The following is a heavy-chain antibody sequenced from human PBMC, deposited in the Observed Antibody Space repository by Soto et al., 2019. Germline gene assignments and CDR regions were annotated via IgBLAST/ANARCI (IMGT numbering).Heavy chain of an antibody. CDR1: GFSFSTYS. J-gene: IGHJ6*02. CDR2: ISSGSSYI. D-gene: IGHD2-15*01. V-gene: IGHV3-21*02. CDR3: AGEEGYWGRMDV. Sequence: EVQLVESGGGLVKPGGSLRLSCAASGFSFSTYSMNWVRQAPGKGLEWVSSISSGSSYIYYAESVKGRFTISRDNTNNSLVLQMNSLRDEDTAVYYCAGEEGYWGRMDVWGQGTTVTVSS.